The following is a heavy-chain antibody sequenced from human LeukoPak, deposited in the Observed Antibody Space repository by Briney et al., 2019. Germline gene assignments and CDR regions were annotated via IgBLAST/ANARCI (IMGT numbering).Heavy chain of an antibody. J-gene: IGHJ4*02. CDR1: GDSVSSFY. D-gene: IGHD1-26*01. Sequence: PSETLSLTCAVSGDSVSSFYWSWVRQSAGKGLEWMGRIYSKGTTKYNLSLKSRVTISLDQSKNQFSLYLSSVTAADTAVYYCARLRYTGTSQYYFDSWGQGFLVTVSS. CDR3: ARLRYTGTSQYYFDS. CDR2: IYSKGTT. V-gene: IGHV4-4*07.